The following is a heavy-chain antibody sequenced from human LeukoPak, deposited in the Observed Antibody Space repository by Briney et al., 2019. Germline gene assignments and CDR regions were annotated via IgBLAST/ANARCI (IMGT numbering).Heavy chain of an antibody. CDR2: INPNSGGT. V-gene: IGHV1-2*06. CDR3: ARVQAVAGVYYFDY. D-gene: IGHD6-19*01. CDR1: GYTFTGYY. Sequence: ASVKVSCKAPGYTFTGYYMHWVRQAPGQGLEWMGRINPNSGGTNYAQKFQGRVTMTRDTSISTAYMELSRLRSDDTAVYYCARVQAVAGVYYFDYWGQGTLVTVSS. J-gene: IGHJ4*02.